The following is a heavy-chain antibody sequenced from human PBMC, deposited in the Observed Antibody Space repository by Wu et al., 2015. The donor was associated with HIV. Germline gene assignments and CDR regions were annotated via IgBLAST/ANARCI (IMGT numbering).Heavy chain of an antibody. V-gene: IGHV1-46*03. CDR1: GYTFTSYY. Sequence: QVQLVQSGAEVKKPGASVKVSCKASGYTFTSYYMHWVRQAPGQGLEWMGIINPSGGSTSYAQKFQGRVTMTRDTSTSTVYMELSSLRSEDTAVYYCASGGIAVAGDYGVGGFWISWGQGTMVTVSS. CDR3: ASGGIAVAGDYGVGGFWIS. D-gene: IGHD6-19*01. CDR2: INPSGGST. J-gene: IGHJ3*01.